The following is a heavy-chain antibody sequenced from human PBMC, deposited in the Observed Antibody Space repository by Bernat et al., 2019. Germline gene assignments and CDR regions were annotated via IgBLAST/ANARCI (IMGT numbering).Heavy chain of an antibody. J-gene: IGHJ6*02. CDR3: AKPSSSWGNYYYYGMDV. V-gene: IGHV3-33*06. CDR1: KFTFSGYG. CDR2: IWHDGSNE. Sequence: QVQLMESGGGVVQPGRSLRLSCEASKFTFSGYGMHWVRQAPGKGLEWVAVIWHDGSNENYADSVKGRFTISRDNSKNTLYLQMNSLRAEDTAVYYCAKPSSSWGNYYYYGMDVWGQGTTVTVSS. D-gene: IGHD6-13*01.